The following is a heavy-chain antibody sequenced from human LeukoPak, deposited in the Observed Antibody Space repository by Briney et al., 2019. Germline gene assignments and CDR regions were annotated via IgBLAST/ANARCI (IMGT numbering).Heavy chain of an antibody. J-gene: IGHJ4*02. V-gene: IGHV3-33*01. Sequence: PGGPLRLSCAASGFTFSSYGMHWVRQAPGKGLEWVAVIWYDGSNKYYADSVKGRFTISRDNSKNTLYLQMNSLRAEDTAVYYCARDLYLGCTNGVCYIDGLCLGYWGQGTLVTVSS. CDR2: IWYDGSNK. CDR1: GFTFSSYG. CDR3: ARDLYLGCTNGVCYIDGLCLGY. D-gene: IGHD2-8*01.